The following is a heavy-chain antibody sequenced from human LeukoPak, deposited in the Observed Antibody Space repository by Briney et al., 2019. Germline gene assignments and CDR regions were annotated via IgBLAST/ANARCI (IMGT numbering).Heavy chain of an antibody. Sequence: GASVRVSCKASGYTFTSYAMNWVRQAPGQGLEWMGWINTNTGNPTYAQGFTGRFVFSLDTSVSTAYLQISSLKAEDTAVYYCAREGGGSGYYSFDYWGQGTLVTVSS. V-gene: IGHV7-4-1*02. CDR3: AREGGGSGYYSFDY. CDR1: GYTFTSYA. D-gene: IGHD3-3*01. CDR2: INTNTGNP. J-gene: IGHJ4*02.